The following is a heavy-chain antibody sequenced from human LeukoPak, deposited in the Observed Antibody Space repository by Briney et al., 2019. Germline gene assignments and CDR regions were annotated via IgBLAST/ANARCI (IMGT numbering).Heavy chain of an antibody. CDR1: GGSISSSSYY. CDR2: IYYSGSI. CDR3: ARDSTILTGYYYYGMDV. V-gene: IGHV4-39*07. D-gene: IGHD3-9*01. Sequence: MASETLSLTCTVSGGSISSSSYYWGWIRQPPGKGLEWIGSIYYSGSIYYNPSLKSRVTISVDTSKNQSSLKLSSVTAADTAVYYCARDSTILTGYYYYGMDVWGQGTTVTVSS. J-gene: IGHJ6*02.